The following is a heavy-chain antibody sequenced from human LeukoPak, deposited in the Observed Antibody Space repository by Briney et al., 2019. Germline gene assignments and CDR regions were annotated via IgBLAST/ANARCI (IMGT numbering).Heavy chain of an antibody. CDR3: TTPLCSSPDY. CDR2: IKSKTDGGTT. J-gene: IGHJ4*02. V-gene: IGHV3-15*01. Sequence: PGGSLRLSCAASGFTFSNACMSWVRQAPGKGLEWAGGIKSKTDGGTTDYAAPVKGRFTISRDNSKNTLYLQMNSLKTEDTAVYYCTTPLCSSPDYWGQGTLVTVSS. CDR1: GFTFSNAC. D-gene: IGHD6-13*01.